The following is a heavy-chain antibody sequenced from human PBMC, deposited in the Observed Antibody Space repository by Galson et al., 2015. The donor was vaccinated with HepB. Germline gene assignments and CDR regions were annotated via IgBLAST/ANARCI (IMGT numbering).Heavy chain of an antibody. J-gene: IGHJ4*02. Sequence: SLRLSCAASGFTFSSYGMHWVRQAPGKGLEWVAVISYDGSNKYYADSVKGRFTISRDNSKNTLYLQMNSLRAEDTAVYYCAKDNSGSYYYWGQGTLVTVSS. V-gene: IGHV3-30*18. CDR2: ISYDGSNK. CDR1: GFTFSSYG. CDR3: AKDNSGSYYY. D-gene: IGHD1-26*01.